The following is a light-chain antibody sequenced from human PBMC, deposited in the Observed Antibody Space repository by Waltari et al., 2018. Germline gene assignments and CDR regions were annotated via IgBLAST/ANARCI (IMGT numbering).Light chain of an antibody. CDR1: QSVKSN. J-gene: IGKJ2*01. CDR2: DAS. Sequence: ERVMTQSPATLSVSPGERVTLSCRASQSVKSNLAWYQHKPGQAPRLLIYDASTRATALPDRFTGSGSGTEFTLTISSLQSEDFAVYYCQQYDYWHTFGQGTKVEIK. V-gene: IGKV3-15*01. CDR3: QQYDYWHT.